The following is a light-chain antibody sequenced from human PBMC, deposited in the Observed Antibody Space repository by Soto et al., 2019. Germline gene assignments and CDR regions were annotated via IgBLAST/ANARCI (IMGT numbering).Light chain of an antibody. CDR2: DVS. J-gene: IGLJ2*01. Sequence: QSALTQPASVSGSPGQSITISCTGTSGDVGNSNFVCWYQQHPGKAPKLMLYDVSYRPSGVSNRFSGSKSGNTASLTISGLQAEDEADYYCSSYTGSHVIFGGGTKVTVL. CDR1: SGDVGNSNF. V-gene: IGLV2-14*03. CDR3: SSYTGSHVI.